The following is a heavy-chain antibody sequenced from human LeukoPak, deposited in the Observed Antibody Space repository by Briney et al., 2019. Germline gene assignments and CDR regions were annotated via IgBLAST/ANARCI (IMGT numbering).Heavy chain of an antibody. D-gene: IGHD3-10*01. Sequence: KTSETLSLTCSVSGASISGYYWTWIRQPAGRGLEWIGRIYTTGSTKYNPSLKSRVIMSVDASKNQFSLNLTSVTAADTAVYYCARGITGRGRFDPWGQGTLVTVSS. J-gene: IGHJ5*02. V-gene: IGHV4-4*07. CDR3: ARGITGRGRFDP. CDR2: IYTTGST. CDR1: GASISGYY.